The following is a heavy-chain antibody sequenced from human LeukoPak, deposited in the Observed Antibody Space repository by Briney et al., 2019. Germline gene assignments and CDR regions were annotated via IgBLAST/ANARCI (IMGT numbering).Heavy chain of an antibody. CDR1: GYTFTGYY. CDR3: ARGRGFSSSWYGY. CDR2: INPNSGGT. D-gene: IGHD6-13*01. V-gene: IGHV1-2*02. J-gene: IGHJ4*02. Sequence: GASVKVSCKASGYTFTGYYMHWVRQAPGQGLEWMGWINPNSGGTNYAQKFQGRVTMTRDTSISTAYMELSRLRSDDTAVYYCARGRGFSSSWYGYWSQGTLVTVSS.